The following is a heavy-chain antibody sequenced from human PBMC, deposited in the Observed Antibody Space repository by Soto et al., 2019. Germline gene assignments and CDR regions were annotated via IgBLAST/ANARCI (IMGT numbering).Heavy chain of an antibody. Sequence: QLQLQESGPGLVKPSETLSLTCTVSGGSISSSSYYWGWIRQPPGKGLEWIGSIYYSGSTYYNASLKSRVTISVDTSKNQFSLKLSSVTAADTAVYYCARQIMVRGVITGWGQGTLVTVSS. CDR1: GGSISSSSYY. J-gene: IGHJ4*02. V-gene: IGHV4-39*01. CDR2: IYYSGST. CDR3: ARQIMVRGVITG. D-gene: IGHD3-10*01.